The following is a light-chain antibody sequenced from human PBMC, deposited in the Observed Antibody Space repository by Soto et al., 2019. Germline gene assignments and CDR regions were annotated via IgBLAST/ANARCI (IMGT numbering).Light chain of an antibody. J-gene: IGKJ2*01. CDR2: AAP. CDR3: QSYHNWPPSP. V-gene: IGKV3-15*01. Sequence: EIVLTQSPPTLSVSPGEGATLSCRASQSITTDLAWYQQKPGQAPRLLIYAAPTGATNIPARFTGSGSGTDFTLTISSLQSDDFAVYYCQSYHNWPPSPFGQATNVDIK. CDR1: QSITTD.